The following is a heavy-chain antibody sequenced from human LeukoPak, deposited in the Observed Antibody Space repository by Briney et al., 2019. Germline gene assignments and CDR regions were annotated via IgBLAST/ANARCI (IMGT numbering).Heavy chain of an antibody. CDR1: GFTFSSYT. CDR3: AKDGGLWVSAHWGDS. J-gene: IGHJ4*02. V-gene: IGHV3-23*01. D-gene: IGHD7-27*01. Sequence: GGSLRLSCAASGFTFSSYTMSWVRQAPGKGLEWVSTITTSDGNTYYADSVKGRFTVSRDNSKNTLFLQMNSLRAEDTAVYYCAKDGGLWVSAHWGDSWGQGTLVTVSS. CDR2: ITTSDGNT.